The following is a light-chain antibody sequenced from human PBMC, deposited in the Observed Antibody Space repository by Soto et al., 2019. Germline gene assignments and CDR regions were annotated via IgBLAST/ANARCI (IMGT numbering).Light chain of an antibody. CDR3: KQQYSTPRGFT. Sequence: DIVMTQSPDSLAVSLGERATINCKSSQSVLYSSNNKNYLAWYQQKPGQPPKLLIYWASTRESGLPDRFSGSGAGTDFPLTISSLQAEDVAVYCCKQQYSTPRGFTFGPGTK. J-gene: IGKJ3*01. CDR1: QSVLYSSNNKNY. CDR2: WAS. V-gene: IGKV4-1*01.